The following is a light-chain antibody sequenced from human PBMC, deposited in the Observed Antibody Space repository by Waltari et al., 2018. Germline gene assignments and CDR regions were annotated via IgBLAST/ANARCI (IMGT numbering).Light chain of an antibody. J-gene: IGKJ1*01. V-gene: IGKV1-5*03. Sequence: DIQMTQSPSTLSASVGDRVTITCRASQSISSWLAWYQQKPGKAPNLLIYKASSLESGVPSRFSGSGSGTEFTHTISSLQPDDFATYYCQHYNSYPWTFGQGTKVEI. CDR2: KAS. CDR1: QSISSW. CDR3: QHYNSYPWT.